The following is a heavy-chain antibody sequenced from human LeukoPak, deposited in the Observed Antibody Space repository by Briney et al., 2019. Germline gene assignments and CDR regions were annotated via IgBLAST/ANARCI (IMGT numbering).Heavy chain of an antibody. CDR3: ARNPVTTYPYFDY. Sequence: GSSVKVSCKASGGTFSSYAISWVRQAPGQGLEWMGWISAYNGNTNYAQKLKGRVTMTTDTSTSTAYMELRSLRSDDTAVYYCARNPVTTYPYFDYWGQGTLVTVSS. D-gene: IGHD4-17*01. CDR2: ISAYNGNT. CDR1: GGTFSSYA. J-gene: IGHJ4*02. V-gene: IGHV1-18*01.